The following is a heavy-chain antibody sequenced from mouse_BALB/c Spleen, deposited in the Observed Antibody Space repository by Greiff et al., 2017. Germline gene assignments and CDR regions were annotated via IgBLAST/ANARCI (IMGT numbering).Heavy chain of an antibody. CDR3: ARDYGSSAWFAY. J-gene: IGHJ3*01. V-gene: IGHV1S126*01. CDR2: IDPSDSET. CDR1: GYSFTSYW. D-gene: IGHD1-1*01. Sequence: VKLMESGPQLVRPGASVKISCKASGYSFTSYWMHWVKQRPGQGLEWIGMIDPSDSETRLNQKFKDKATLTVDKSSSTAYMQLSSPTSEDSAVYYCARDYGSSAWFAYWGQGTLVTVSA.